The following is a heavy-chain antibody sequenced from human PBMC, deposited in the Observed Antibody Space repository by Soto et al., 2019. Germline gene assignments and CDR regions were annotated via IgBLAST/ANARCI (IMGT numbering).Heavy chain of an antibody. V-gene: IGHV3-33*01. CDR3: ARSSYYDFWSGSYGMDV. J-gene: IGHJ6*02. Sequence: QVQLVESGGGVVQPGRSLRLSCAASGFTFSSYGMHWIRQAPGKGLEWVAVIWYDGSNKYYADSVKGRFTISRDNSKNTLYLQRNSLRAEDTAVYYCARSSYYDFWSGSYGMDVWGQGTTVTVSS. D-gene: IGHD3-3*01. CDR2: IWYDGSNK. CDR1: GFTFSSYG.